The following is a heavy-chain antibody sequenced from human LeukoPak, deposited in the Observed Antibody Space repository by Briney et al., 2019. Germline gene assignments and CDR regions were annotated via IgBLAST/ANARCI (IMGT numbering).Heavy chain of an antibody. CDR2: IYYSGST. V-gene: IGHV4-59*01. CDR1: GGSISSYY. J-gene: IGHJ4*02. D-gene: IGHD3-22*01. CDR3: ARRPDNYCDSSGYYDY. Sequence: TSETLSLTCTVSGGSISSYYWSWIRQPPGKGLEWIGYIYYSGSTNYNPSLKSRVTISVDTSKNQFSLKLSSVTAADTAVYYCARRPDNYCDSSGYYDYWGQGTLVTVSS.